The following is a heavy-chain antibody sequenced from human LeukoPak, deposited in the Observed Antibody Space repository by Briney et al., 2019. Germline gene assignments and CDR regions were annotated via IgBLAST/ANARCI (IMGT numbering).Heavy chain of an antibody. Sequence: SETLSLTCAVSGGSISTYYWSWIRQPAGKGLEWIGRIYSSGSTNYNPSLKSRVTISVNTSKNQFSLKLSSVTAADTAVYYCARPIKDTGAFDIWGQGTMVPVSS. D-gene: IGHD2-15*01. V-gene: IGHV4-4*07. CDR3: ARPIKDTGAFDI. CDR1: GGSISTYY. CDR2: IYSSGST. J-gene: IGHJ3*02.